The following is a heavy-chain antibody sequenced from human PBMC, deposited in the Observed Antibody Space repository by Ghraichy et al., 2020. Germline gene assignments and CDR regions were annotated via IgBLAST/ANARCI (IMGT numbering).Heavy chain of an antibody. CDR3: ARVRYSSSWYAGYFDY. CDR1: GGSFSGYY. V-gene: IGHV4-34*01. D-gene: IGHD6-13*01. Sequence: SETLSLTCAVYGGSFSGYYWSWIRQPPGKGLEWIGEINHSGSTNYNPSLKSRVTISVDTSKNQFSLKLSSVTAADTAVYYCARVRYSSSWYAGYFDYWGQGTLVTVSS. J-gene: IGHJ4*02. CDR2: INHSGST.